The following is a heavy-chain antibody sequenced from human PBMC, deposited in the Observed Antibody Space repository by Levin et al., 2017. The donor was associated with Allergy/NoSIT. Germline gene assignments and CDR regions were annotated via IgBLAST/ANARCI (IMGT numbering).Heavy chain of an antibody. V-gene: IGHV3-30*03. J-gene: IGHJ4*02. D-gene: IGHD3-22*01. CDR3: VAEYYDTSGFDF. CDR2: ISYDGSDH. CDR1: GFTFSSYG. Sequence: LSLTCVASGFTFSSYGMHWVRQAPGKGLEWVAAISYDGSDHSYADAVRGRFSISIDNSKNSHFLQMNSLTVEDPAVYYCVAEYYDTSGFDFWGQGTLVRVSS.